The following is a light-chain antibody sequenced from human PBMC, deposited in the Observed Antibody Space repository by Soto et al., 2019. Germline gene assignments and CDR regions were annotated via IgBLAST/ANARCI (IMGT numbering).Light chain of an antibody. V-gene: IGKV1-12*01. J-gene: IGKJ4*01. CDR3: QQANSFPLT. CDR1: QGISNW. CDR2: TGS. Sequence: DIQMTQSPSSVSASVGDRVSITCRACQGISNWLAWYQQKPGRAPKLLIYTGSSLQSGVPSRFSGTGSGTNFTLTISSLQTEDVETYYCQQANSFPLTFGGGTKVEIK.